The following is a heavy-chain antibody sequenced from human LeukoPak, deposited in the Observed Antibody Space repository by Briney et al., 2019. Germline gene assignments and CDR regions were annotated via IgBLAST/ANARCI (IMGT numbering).Heavy chain of an antibody. Sequence: SETLSLTCTVSGGSISSSSYYWGWIRQPPGKGLEWIGSNYYSGSTYYNPSLKSRVTISVDTSKNQFSLKLSSVTAADTAVYYCARRYCSGGSCPFDYWGQGTLVTVSS. V-gene: IGHV4-39*01. J-gene: IGHJ4*02. CDR2: NYYSGST. D-gene: IGHD2-15*01. CDR3: ARRYCSGGSCPFDY. CDR1: GGSISSSSYY.